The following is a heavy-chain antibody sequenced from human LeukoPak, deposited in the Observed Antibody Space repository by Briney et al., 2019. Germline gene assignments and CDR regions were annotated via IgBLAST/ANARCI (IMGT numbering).Heavy chain of an antibody. D-gene: IGHD2-21*01. V-gene: IGHV3-49*04. CDR3: TRVVVTHRWSFDY. Sequence: GGSLRLSCTASGFTFGDYGMSWVHKAPGQGQEWVGFIRSKAYGETTEYAASVKGRFIISRGDFKSIAYLQMNSLTTEDTAVYYCTRVVVTHRWSFDYWGQGTLVTVS. CDR1: GFTFGDYG. CDR2: IRSKAYGETT. J-gene: IGHJ4*02.